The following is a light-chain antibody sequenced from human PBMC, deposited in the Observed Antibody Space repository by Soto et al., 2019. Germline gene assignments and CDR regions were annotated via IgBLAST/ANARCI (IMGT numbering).Light chain of an antibody. Sequence: QSVRNQPASVSGSPGQSVTISCTATSSDVENYKLVSWYQQHPGKAPKLIIYEVTKRSSGVSNRFSGSKSANTASLTISGLQPEDEADYYCCSSVGSYVFGTGTKVTVL. J-gene: IGLJ1*01. CDR3: CSSVGSYV. CDR2: EVT. CDR1: SSDVENYKL. V-gene: IGLV2-23*02.